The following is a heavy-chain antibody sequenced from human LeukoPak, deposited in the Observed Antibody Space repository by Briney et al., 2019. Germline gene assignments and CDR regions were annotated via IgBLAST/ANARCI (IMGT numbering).Heavy chain of an antibody. J-gene: IGHJ4*02. CDR2: IKGDGSEK. CDR3: VRDATRGGDLDH. V-gene: IGHV3-7*01. Sequence: GGSLRLSCAASGFTFSDYWMMWVRQAPGKGLEWVAHIKGDGSEKYYMDSVRGRFTVSRDNAKNPLDLQMNSLRVEDTAVYYCVRDATRGGDLDHWGQGTLVTVSS. D-gene: IGHD2-21*01. CDR1: GFTFSDYW.